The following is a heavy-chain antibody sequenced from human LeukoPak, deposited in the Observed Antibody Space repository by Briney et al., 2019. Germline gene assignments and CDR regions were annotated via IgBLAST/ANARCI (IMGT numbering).Heavy chain of an antibody. J-gene: IGHJ6*03. CDR3: ARDVRGSVTSYFYYYMDV. D-gene: IGHD5-18*01. CDR2: IKQDGSEK. V-gene: IGHV3-7*01. Sequence: GGSLRLSCAASGFTFSSYWMSWVRQAPGKGLEWVANIKQDGSEKYSVDSVKGRFTISRDNAKNSLYLQMNSLRIEDTAVYYCARDVRGSVTSYFYYYMDVWGKGTTVTVSS. CDR1: GFTFSSYW.